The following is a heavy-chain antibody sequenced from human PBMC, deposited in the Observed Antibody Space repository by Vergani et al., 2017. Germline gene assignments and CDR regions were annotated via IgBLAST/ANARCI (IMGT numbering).Heavy chain of an antibody. Sequence: EVQLLESGGGLVQPVGSLRLSCAASGFTFSSYAMSWVRQAPGKGLEWVSAISGSGGSTYYADSVKGRFTISRDNSKNTLYLQMNSLRAEDTAVYYCAKMYLTGPRGVEPGDDAFDIWGQGTMVTVSS. D-gene: IGHD1-20*01. CDR3: AKMYLTGPRGVEPGDDAFDI. CDR1: GFTFSSYA. CDR2: ISGSGGST. V-gene: IGHV3-23*01. J-gene: IGHJ3*02.